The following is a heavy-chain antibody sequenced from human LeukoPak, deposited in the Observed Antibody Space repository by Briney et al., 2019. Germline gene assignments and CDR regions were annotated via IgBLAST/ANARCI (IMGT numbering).Heavy chain of an antibody. CDR2: INWNGGST. CDR3: ARGGTVVVVGSLYYFDY. J-gene: IGHJ4*02. V-gene: IGHV3-20*04. Sequence: PGGSLRLSCAASGFTFDDYGMSWVRQAPGKGLEWVSSINWNGGSTAYADSVNGRFTISRDNAKNSLYLQVNSLRAEDTALYCCARGGTVVVVGSLYYFDYWGQGHLVTVSS. CDR1: GFTFDDYG. D-gene: IGHD2-15*01.